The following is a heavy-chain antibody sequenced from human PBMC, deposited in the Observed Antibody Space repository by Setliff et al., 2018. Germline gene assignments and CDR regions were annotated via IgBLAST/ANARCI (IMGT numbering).Heavy chain of an antibody. D-gene: IGHD6-6*01. J-gene: IGHJ6*03. V-gene: IGHV1-69*05. CDR2: TIPSFGST. CDR3: AREGVDSRSSTDYRYYMDV. CDR1: GYTLSKYY. Sequence: GASVKVSCKASGYTLSKYYMHWVRQAPGQGLEWMGGTIPSFGSTNYAQKFQGRATIITDESTSTAYMELSSLRSEDTAVYYCAREGVDSRSSTDYRYYMDVWGKGTTVTVSS.